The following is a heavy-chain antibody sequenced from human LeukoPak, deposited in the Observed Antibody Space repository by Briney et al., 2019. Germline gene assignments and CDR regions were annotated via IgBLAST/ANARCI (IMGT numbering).Heavy chain of an antibody. D-gene: IGHD6-13*01. J-gene: IGHJ4*02. CDR3: ARDLRSSIAAAGRFNY. CDR1: GYTFTGYY. Sequence: ASVKVSCKASGYTFTGYYMHWVRQAPGQGLEWMGWINPNSGGTNYVQKFQGRVTMTRDTSISTAYMELSRLRSDDTAVYYCARDLRSSIAAAGRFNYWGQGTLVTASS. CDR2: INPNSGGT. V-gene: IGHV1-2*02.